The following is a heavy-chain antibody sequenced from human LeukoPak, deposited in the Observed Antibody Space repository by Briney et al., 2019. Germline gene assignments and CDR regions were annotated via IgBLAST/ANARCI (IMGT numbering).Heavy chain of an antibody. CDR3: GTTSAFDI. V-gene: IGHV1-2*02. CDR1: GYSFNEHY. J-gene: IGHJ3*02. Sequence: ASVRVSCKASGYSFNEHYIHWIRQAPGQGLEWVGWISPNSDATKYAQKFQGRVIMTRDTSISTAYMELTRLTSDDTAVYYCGTTSAFDILGQGTMITVSS. CDR2: ISPNSDAT.